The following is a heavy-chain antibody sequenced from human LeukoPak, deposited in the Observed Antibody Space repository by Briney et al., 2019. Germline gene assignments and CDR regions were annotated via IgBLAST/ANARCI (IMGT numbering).Heavy chain of an antibody. D-gene: IGHD3-3*01. Sequence: PGGSLRLSCAASGFTFSSYAMHWVRQAPGKGLEWVAVISYDGSNKYYADSVKGRFTISRDNAKNSLYLQMNSLRAEDTAVYYCATGVVSPSDYWGQGTLVTVSS. CDR3: ATGVVSPSDY. CDR2: ISYDGSNK. CDR1: GFTFSSYA. J-gene: IGHJ4*02. V-gene: IGHV3-30-3*01.